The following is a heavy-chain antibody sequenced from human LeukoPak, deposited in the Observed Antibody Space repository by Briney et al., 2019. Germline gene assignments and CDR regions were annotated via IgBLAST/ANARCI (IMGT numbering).Heavy chain of an antibody. Sequence: GESLKISCKGSGYSFTSYWIGWVRQMPGKGLEWMGLTFPGDSEARYSPSFEGQVTISADKSIDTAYLQWSSLKASDTAMYYCATLGGRSTLWYKGAFDFWGQGTMVIVSP. V-gene: IGHV5-51*01. J-gene: IGHJ3*01. CDR3: ATLGGRSTLWYKGAFDF. CDR2: TFPGDSEA. D-gene: IGHD1-14*01. CDR1: GYSFTSYW.